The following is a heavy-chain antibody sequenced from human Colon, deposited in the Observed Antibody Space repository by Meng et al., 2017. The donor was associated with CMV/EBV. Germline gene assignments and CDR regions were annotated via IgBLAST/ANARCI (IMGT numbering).Heavy chain of an antibody. J-gene: IGHJ4*02. CDR2: IYPADSDT. CDR3: ATSLLVLRASVRPNHFDS. D-gene: IGHD3-16*01. CDR1: GYIFTSYW. V-gene: IGHV5-51*01. Sequence: GESLKISCKTSGYIFTSYWVGWVRQMPGKGLEWMGIIYPADSDTRYSTSFQGQVTFSVDKSIDTAYLEWSSLKASDTAMYYCATSLLVLRASVRPNHFDSWGQGTLVTVSS.